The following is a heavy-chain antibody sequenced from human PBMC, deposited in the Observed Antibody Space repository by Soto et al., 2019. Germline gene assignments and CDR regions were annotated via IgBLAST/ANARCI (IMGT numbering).Heavy chain of an antibody. CDR3: ARDGRAVAGTSKGYYYYGMDV. J-gene: IGHJ6*02. V-gene: IGHV4-39*02. CDR2: IYYSGST. CDR1: GGSISSSSYY. D-gene: IGHD6-19*01. Sequence: PWETLSLTCTVSGGSISSSSYYWGWIRQPPGKGLEWSGSIYYSGSTYYNPSLKSRVTISVDTSKNQFSLKLSSVTAADTAVYYCARDGRAVAGTSKGYYYYGMDVWGQGTTVTVSS.